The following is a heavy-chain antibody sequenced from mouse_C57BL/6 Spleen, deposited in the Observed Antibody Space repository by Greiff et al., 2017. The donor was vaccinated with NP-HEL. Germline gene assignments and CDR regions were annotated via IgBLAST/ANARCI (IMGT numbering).Heavy chain of an antibody. CDR3: AIYDGYFYAMDY. CDR2: IWRGGST. CDR1: GFSLTSYG. V-gene: IGHV2-5*01. D-gene: IGHD2-3*01. Sequence: VKLLESGPGLVQPSQSLSITCTVSGFSLTSYGVHWVRQSPGKGLEWLGVIWRGGSTDYNAAFMSRLNITKDNSKSQGFFKMNSLQADDTAIYYCAIYDGYFYAMDYWGQGTSVTVSS. J-gene: IGHJ4*01.